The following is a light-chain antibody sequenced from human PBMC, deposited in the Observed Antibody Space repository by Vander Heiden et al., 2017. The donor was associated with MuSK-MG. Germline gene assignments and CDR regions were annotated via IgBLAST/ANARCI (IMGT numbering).Light chain of an antibody. CDR2: WAS. J-gene: IGKJ2*01. CDR3: QQDYSTPQT. CDR1: QSVLYSSNNKNY. V-gene: IGKV4-1*01. Sequence: DIVMTQSPDSLAGSLGERATINCKSSQSVLYSSNNKNYLAWYQQKPGQPPKLLIYWASTRESGVPDRFSGSGSGTDFTLTISSLQAEDVAVYYCQQDYSTPQTFGQGTKLEIK.